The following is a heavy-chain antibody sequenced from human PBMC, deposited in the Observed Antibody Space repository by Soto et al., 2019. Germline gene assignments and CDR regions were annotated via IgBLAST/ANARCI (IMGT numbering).Heavy chain of an antibody. Sequence: GGSLRLSCAASGFTFSSYAMSWVRQAPGEGLVWVSTTSDSGGSTYYADSMKGRFTISRDNSKNTLYLQMNSLIAEDTAVYYCAKGTRYCSGGTCYYYYGLDVWGQGTTVTVSS. CDR2: TSDSGGST. CDR1: GFTFSSYA. CDR3: AKGTRYCSGGTCYYYYGLDV. J-gene: IGHJ6*02. V-gene: IGHV3-23*01. D-gene: IGHD2-15*01.